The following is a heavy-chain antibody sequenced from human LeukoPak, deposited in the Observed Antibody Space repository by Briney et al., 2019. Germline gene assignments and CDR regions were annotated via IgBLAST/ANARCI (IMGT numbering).Heavy chain of an antibody. CDR3: ARDRYCTTTRCSDY. Sequence: GGSLRLSCAASGFTFSNYWMHWVHQAPGKGLVWVSRISTDGSSTTYADSVKGRFTISRDNAKNTLYLEMNSLRAEDTAVYYCARDRYCTTTRCSDYWGQGTLVTVSS. D-gene: IGHD2-2*01. CDR1: GFTFSNYW. CDR2: ISTDGSST. J-gene: IGHJ4*02. V-gene: IGHV3-74*03.